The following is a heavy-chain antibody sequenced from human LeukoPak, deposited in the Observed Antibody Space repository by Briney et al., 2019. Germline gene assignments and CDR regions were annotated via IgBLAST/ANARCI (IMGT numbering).Heavy chain of an antibody. CDR2: INPSGGST. D-gene: IGHD2-21*02. CDR1: GYTFTSYY. Sequence: ASVKVSCKASGYTFTSYYMHWVRQAPGQGLEWMGIINPSGGSTSYAQKFQGRVTMTRDTSTSTVYMEQSSLRSEDTAVYYCARGGGVVVTATDYYYYYGMDVWGQGTTVTVSS. V-gene: IGHV1-46*01. CDR3: ARGGGVVVTATDYYYYYGMDV. J-gene: IGHJ6*02.